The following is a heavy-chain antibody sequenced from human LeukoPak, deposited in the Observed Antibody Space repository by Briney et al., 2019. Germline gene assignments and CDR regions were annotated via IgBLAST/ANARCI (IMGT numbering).Heavy chain of an antibody. V-gene: IGHV4-31*03. D-gene: IGHD2-2*01. J-gene: IGHJ4*02. CDR2: IYYNGNT. Sequence: SQTLSLTCTVSGGSISSGGYYWSWIRQHPGKGLEWIGYIYYNGNTYYNPSLKSRVTISVDTSKNQFSLKLSSVTAVDTAVYYCARGGYCSSISCPFDYWGQGTLVTVSS. CDR1: GGSISSGGYY. CDR3: ARGGYCSSISCPFDY.